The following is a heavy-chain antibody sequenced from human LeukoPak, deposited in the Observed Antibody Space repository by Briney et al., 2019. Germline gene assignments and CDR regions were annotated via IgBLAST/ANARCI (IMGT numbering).Heavy chain of an antibody. Sequence: SETLSLTCAVYGGSFSGYYWSWIRQPPGKGLEWIGSIYYSGSTYYNPSLKSRVTISVDTSKNQFSLKLSSVTAADTAVYYCVRHGWGSSWYPDYWGQGTLVTVSS. CDR2: IYYSGST. V-gene: IGHV4-34*01. D-gene: IGHD6-13*01. CDR3: VRHGWGSSWYPDY. J-gene: IGHJ4*02. CDR1: GGSFSGYY.